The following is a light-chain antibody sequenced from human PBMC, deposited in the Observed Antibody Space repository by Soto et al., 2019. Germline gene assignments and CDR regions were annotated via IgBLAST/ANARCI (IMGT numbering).Light chain of an antibody. Sequence: GAPGQRVTISCTGSSSNIGAGYDVHWYQQLPGTAPKLLIYGNSNRPSGVPDRFSGSKSGTSASLAITGLQAEDEADYYCQSYDSSLSGPYVFGTGTKVTAL. V-gene: IGLV1-40*01. J-gene: IGLJ1*01. CDR1: SSNIGAGYD. CDR2: GNS. CDR3: QSYDSSLSGPYV.